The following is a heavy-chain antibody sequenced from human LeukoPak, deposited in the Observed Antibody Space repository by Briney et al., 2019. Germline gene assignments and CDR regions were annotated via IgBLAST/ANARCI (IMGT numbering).Heavy chain of an antibody. CDR3: ASFGSGSYGRYFDY. J-gene: IGHJ4*02. CDR1: GFTVSSNY. D-gene: IGHD3-10*01. V-gene: IGHV3-53*01. Sequence: GSLRLSCAAFGFTVSSNYMSWVRQAPGKGLEWVSVIYSGGSTYYADSVKGRFTISRDNSKNTLYLQMNSLRAEDTAVYYCASFGSGSYGRYFDYWGQGTLVTVSS. CDR2: IYSGGST.